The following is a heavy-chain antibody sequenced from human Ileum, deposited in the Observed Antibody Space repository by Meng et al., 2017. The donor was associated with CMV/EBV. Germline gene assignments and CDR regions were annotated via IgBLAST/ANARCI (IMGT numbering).Heavy chain of an antibody. J-gene: IGHJ6*02. V-gene: IGHV1-18*01. Sequence: ASVKVSCKASGYTFTSYGISWVRQAPGQGLEWMGWISAYNGNTNYAQNLQGRVSVTTDTSTNTAYMELRSLRSDDTAVYYCAREGLCSSASCYQKYYDGMDVWGQGTTVTVSS. CDR3: AREGLCSSASCYQKYYDGMDV. CDR2: ISAYNGNT. D-gene: IGHD2-2*01. CDR1: GYTFTSYG.